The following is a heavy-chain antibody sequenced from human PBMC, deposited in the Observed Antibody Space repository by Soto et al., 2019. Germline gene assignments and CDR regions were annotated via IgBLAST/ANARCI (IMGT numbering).Heavy chain of an antibody. CDR3: ASPSEIGFGEFSPPDY. V-gene: IGHV3-30*03. D-gene: IGHD3-10*01. CDR2: ISYDGSNK. Sequence: GGSLRLSCAASGFTFSSYGMHWVRQAPGKGLEWVAVISYDGSNKYYADSVKGRFTISRDNSKNTLYLQMNSLRAEDTAVYYCASPSEIGFGEFSPPDYWGQGTLVTVSS. CDR1: GFTFSSYG. J-gene: IGHJ4*02.